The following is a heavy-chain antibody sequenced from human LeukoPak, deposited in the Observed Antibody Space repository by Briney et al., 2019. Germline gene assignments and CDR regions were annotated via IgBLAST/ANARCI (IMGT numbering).Heavy chain of an antibody. V-gene: IGHV3-23*01. J-gene: IGHJ4*02. D-gene: IGHD2-8*01. CDR3: AKDRSCTNGVCHGDFDY. CDR2: ISGSGDST. Sequence: GGSLTLSCAASGFTFSSYDMSWVRQAPGNGLEWDSCISGSGDSTYYADSVKGRFTISRDNSKNTLYLQMNSLRAEDTGVYYCAKDRSCTNGVCHGDFDYWGQGTLVTVSS. CDR1: GFTFSSYD.